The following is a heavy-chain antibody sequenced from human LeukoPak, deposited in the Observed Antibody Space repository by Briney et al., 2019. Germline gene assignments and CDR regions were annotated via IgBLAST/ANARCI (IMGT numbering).Heavy chain of an antibody. Sequence: PGGSLRLSCAASGFIFSSYGMHWVRQALGKGLEWVAFMRYDGSDKFYADSVKGRFTISRDNSKNKVYLQMNSLRAEDTAVYYCAKDSWEVGATSEIDYWGQGTLVTVSS. CDR2: MRYDGSDK. J-gene: IGHJ4*02. D-gene: IGHD1-26*01. CDR1: GFIFSSYG. V-gene: IGHV3-30*02. CDR3: AKDSWEVGATSEIDY.